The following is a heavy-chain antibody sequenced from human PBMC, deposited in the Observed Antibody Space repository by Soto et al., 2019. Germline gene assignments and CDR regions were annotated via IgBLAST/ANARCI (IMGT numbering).Heavy chain of an antibody. CDR2: ISTSSSMI. CDR1: GFTFSRYS. CDR3: ARGSGSADY. V-gene: IGHV3-48*01. J-gene: IGHJ4*02. Sequence: EVPLVESGGGLVQPGGSLRLSCLASGFTFSRYSMNWVRQAPGKGLEWLSDISTSSSMIYYADSVKGRFTISRDNAKNSLYLQMNSLRADDTAVYYCARGSGSADYWGQGTLVTVSS. D-gene: IGHD2-8*02.